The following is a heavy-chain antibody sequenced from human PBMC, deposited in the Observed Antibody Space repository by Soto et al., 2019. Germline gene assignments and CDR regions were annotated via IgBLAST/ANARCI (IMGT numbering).Heavy chain of an antibody. J-gene: IGHJ4*02. V-gene: IGHV1-69*13. CDR2: IIPIFGTA. CDR1: GGTFSSYA. Sequence: ASVKVSCKASGGTFSSYAISWVRQAPGQGLEWMGGIIPIFGTANYAQKFQGRVTITADESTSTAYMELSSLRSEDTAVYYCARAHSSGYYFDYWGQGTLVTVSS. D-gene: IGHD6-19*01. CDR3: ARAHSSGYYFDY.